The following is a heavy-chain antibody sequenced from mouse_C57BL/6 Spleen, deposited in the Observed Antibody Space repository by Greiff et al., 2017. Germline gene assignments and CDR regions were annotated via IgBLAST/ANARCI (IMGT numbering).Heavy chain of an antibody. CDR1: GFTFSDYY. D-gene: IGHD4-1*01. V-gene: IGHV5-16*01. CDR3: ARIANWERDYYAMDY. J-gene: IGHJ4*01. CDR2: INYDGSST. Sequence: EVQVVESEGGLVQPGSSMKLSCTASGFTFSDYYMAWVRQVPEKGLEWVANINYDGSSTYYLDSLKSRFIISRDNAKNILYLQMSSLKSEDTATYYCARIANWERDYYAMDYWGQGTSVTVSS.